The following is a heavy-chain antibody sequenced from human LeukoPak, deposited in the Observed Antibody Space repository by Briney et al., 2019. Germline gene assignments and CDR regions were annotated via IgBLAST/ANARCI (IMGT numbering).Heavy chain of an antibody. V-gene: IGHV4-39*01. Sequence: SETLSLTCTVSGGSIGNTTFYWIWIRQPPGKGLEGIGTIYYSGSSYYNPSLKSRVTVSIYTYKNQFSLKLSSVTATDTAVYYCSRHGVTTTALYWHWGQGTLVSVSS. CDR2: IYYSGSS. CDR3: SRHGVTTTALYWH. CDR1: GGSIGNTTFY. J-gene: IGHJ4*02. D-gene: IGHD2-21*02.